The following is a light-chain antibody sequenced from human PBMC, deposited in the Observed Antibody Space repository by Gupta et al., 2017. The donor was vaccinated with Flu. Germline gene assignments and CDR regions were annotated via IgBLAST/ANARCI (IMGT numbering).Light chain of an antibody. V-gene: IGKV3-20*01. CDR1: QSIRHNY. Sequence: EIMLPQSPATLPLSQGERATLSCRASQSIRHNYLAWYQQKPGQAPKLLIYGASSRAAGIPDRFSGSGSGADFTLTISRLEPEDSAVYYCQQYTPSSYTFGQGTKLEIK. CDR2: GAS. J-gene: IGKJ2*01. CDR3: QQYTPSSYT.